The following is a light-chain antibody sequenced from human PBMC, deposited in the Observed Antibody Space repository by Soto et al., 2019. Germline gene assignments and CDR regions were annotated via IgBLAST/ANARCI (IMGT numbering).Light chain of an antibody. CDR1: QSVRDRY. CDR2: DTS. J-gene: IGKJ1*01. CDR3: QQYNNWPRT. V-gene: IGKV3D-20*02. Sequence: EIVLTQSPGTLSLSPGERATLSCRASQSVRDRYLAWYQQKPGQAPSLLIYDTSTRATGVPDRFSGSGSGTDFALTISRVEPEDFAIYYCQQYNNWPRTFGQGTKVDIK.